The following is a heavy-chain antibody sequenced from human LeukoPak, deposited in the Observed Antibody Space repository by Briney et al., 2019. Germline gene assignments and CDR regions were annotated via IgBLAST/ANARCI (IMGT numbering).Heavy chain of an antibody. D-gene: IGHD6-13*01. CDR1: GFTFSDYY. CDR2: LSSSSSYT. CDR3: ARYSSSWEDFDY. J-gene: IGHJ4*02. Sequence: KPGGSLRLSCAASGFTFSDYYMSWIRQAPGKGLEGVSYLSSSSSYTNYADSVKGRFPISRDNAKNSLYLQMNSLRAEDTAVYYCARYSSSWEDFDYWGQGTLVSVSS. V-gene: IGHV3-11*03.